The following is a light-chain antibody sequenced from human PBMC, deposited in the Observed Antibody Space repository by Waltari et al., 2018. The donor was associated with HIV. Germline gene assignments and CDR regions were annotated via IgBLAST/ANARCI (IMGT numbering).Light chain of an antibody. Sequence: SYELTQPPSISVSPGQTARITCSGESLAAQYVYWYQQKPGQVPLLVMYKDTGRPSVIPGRFFGSTARSTVTLTIDGVQAEDEADYYCQSADNSDTYYVFGSGTKVTVL. J-gene: IGLJ1*01. V-gene: IGLV3-25*03. CDR3: QSADNSDTYYV. CDR2: KDT. CDR1: SLAAQY.